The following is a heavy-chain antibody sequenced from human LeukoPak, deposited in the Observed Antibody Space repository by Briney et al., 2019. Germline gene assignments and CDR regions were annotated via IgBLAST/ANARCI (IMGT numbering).Heavy chain of an antibody. V-gene: IGHV1-2*02. D-gene: IGHD6-19*01. Sequence: ASVKVSCMSSGYTFTGYFVHWVRQAPGQGLDWMGWINPNSGGTNYAQKFQGRVTMTRDTSISIAYMELSRLRSDDTAVYYCARGVAGTPLTDYWGQGTLVTVSS. CDR1: GYTFTGYF. CDR2: INPNSGGT. J-gene: IGHJ4*02. CDR3: ARGVAGTPLTDY.